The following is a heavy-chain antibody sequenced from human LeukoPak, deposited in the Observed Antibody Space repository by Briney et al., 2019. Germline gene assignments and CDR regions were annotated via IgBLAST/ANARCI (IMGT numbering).Heavy chain of an antibody. CDR2: IKQDGSEK. D-gene: IGHD3-22*01. V-gene: IGHV3-7*01. J-gene: IGHJ4*02. Sequence: PGGSLRLSCAASGFTFSSYWMSWVRQAPGKGLEWVANIKQDGSEKYYVDSVKGRFSISRDNAKNSLYLQMNSLRAEDTAVSYCATYPLRNYYDSSGYLKYWGQGTLVTVSS. CDR3: ATYPLRNYYDSSGYLKY. CDR1: GFTFSSYW.